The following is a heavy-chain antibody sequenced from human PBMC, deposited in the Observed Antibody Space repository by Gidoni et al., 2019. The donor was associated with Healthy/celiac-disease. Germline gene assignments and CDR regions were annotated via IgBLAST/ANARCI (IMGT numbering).Heavy chain of an antibody. V-gene: IGHV5-51*01. CDR3: ARMNTAMAMDYYYGMDV. D-gene: IGHD5-18*01. Sequence: IGWVRQMPGKGLEWMGIIYPGDSDTRYSPSFQGQVTISADKSISTAYLQWSSLKASDTAMYYCARMNTAMAMDYYYGMDVWGQGTTVTVSS. CDR2: IYPGDSDT. J-gene: IGHJ6*02.